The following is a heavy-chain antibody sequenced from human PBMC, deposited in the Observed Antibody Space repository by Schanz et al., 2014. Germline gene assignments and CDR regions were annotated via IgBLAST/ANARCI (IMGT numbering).Heavy chain of an antibody. D-gene: IGHD3-10*01. CDR3: AKGRFGELSAFDI. CDR2: FDAHDGRA. J-gene: IGHJ3*02. V-gene: IGHV3-23*04. Sequence: EVQLVESGGGLVQPGGSLRLSCEASGFSFGNYGMSWVRQAPGKGLEWVSGFDAHDGRAYYADSVKGRFTMSRDNAKNSVFLQMNSLRAEDTAVYYCAKGRFGELSAFDIWGQGTMVTVSA. CDR1: GFSFGNYG.